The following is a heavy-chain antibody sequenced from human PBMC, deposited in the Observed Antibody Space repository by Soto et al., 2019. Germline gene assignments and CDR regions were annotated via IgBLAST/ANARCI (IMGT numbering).Heavy chain of an antibody. V-gene: IGHV4-31*03. CDR3: ARANKVTPPGYYYGMDV. Sequence: SETLSLTCTVSGGSISSGGYYWSWIRQHPGKGLEWIGYIYYSGSTYYNPSLKSRVTISVDTSKNQFSLKLSSVTAADTAVYYCARANKVTPPGYYYGMDVWGQGTTVTVSS. J-gene: IGHJ6*02. CDR1: GGSISSGGYY. D-gene: IGHD4-4*01. CDR2: IYYSGST.